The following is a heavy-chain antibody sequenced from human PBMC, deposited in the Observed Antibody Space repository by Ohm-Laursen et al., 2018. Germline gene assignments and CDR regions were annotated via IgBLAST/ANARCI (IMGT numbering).Heavy chain of an antibody. Sequence: LRLSCAASGFTFSTYAMSWVRQAPGKGLEWVSAISGSGGSTYYADSVKGRFTISRDNSKNTLYLQMNSLRADDTAVYYCAKDGAWIQLWYDYWGQGTLVTVSS. CDR2: ISGSGGST. CDR1: GFTFSTYA. D-gene: IGHD5-18*01. V-gene: IGHV3-23*01. CDR3: AKDGAWIQLWYDY. J-gene: IGHJ4*02.